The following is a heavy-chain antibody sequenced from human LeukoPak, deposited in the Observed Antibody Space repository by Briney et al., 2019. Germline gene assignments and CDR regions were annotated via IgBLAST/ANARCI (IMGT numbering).Heavy chain of an antibody. CDR1: GGSISSSSYY. Sequence: SETLSLTCTVSGGSISSSSYYWGWIRQPPGKGLEWIGRIYTSGSTNYNPSLKSRVTMSVDTSKNQFSLKLSSVTAADTAVYYCARAGVGRYYYYYMDVWGKGATVTISS. V-gene: IGHV4-39*07. D-gene: IGHD3-10*01. CDR2: IYTSGST. J-gene: IGHJ6*03. CDR3: ARAGVGRYYYYYMDV.